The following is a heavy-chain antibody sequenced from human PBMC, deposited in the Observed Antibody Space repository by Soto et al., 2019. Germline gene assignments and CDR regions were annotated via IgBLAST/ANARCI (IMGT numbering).Heavy chain of an antibody. CDR2: IIPIFGTA. J-gene: IGHJ3*02. CDR3: ARETSGYYYDSSGYYYTAFDI. D-gene: IGHD3-22*01. V-gene: IGHV1-69*12. CDR1: GGTFSSYA. Sequence: QVQLVQSGAEVKKPGSSVKVSCKASGGTFSSYAISWVRQAPGQGLEWMGGIIPIFGTANYAQKFQGRVTITADESTSTAYMELSSLRSEDTAVYYCARETSGYYYDSSGYYYTAFDIWGQGTMVTVSS.